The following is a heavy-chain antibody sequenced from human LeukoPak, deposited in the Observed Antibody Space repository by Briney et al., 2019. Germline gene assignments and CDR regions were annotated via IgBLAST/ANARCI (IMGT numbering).Heavy chain of an antibody. Sequence: GGSLRLSCAVSGFTFDDYAMHWVRQVPGKGLEWVSGINWNSDSIGYADSVKGRFTISRDNAKNSLYLQMNSLRAEDTAVYYCARDPRLRYFDWLPHTTPYYFDYWGQGTLVTVSS. D-gene: IGHD3-9*01. V-gene: IGHV3-9*01. CDR1: GFTFDDYA. CDR2: INWNSDSI. J-gene: IGHJ4*02. CDR3: ARDPRLRYFDWLPHTTPYYFDY.